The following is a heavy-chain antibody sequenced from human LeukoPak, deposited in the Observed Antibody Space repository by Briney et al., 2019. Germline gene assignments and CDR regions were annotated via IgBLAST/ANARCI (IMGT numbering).Heavy chain of an antibody. Sequence: PGRSLRLSCAASGFTFRNYVIRWVRQAPGEGLEWVTVISYDESNKYYADSVKGRCTLSRDNSKNTWYLQMNSLRAEDTAVYYFARGGADYFYDSSGYYDLYGLDVWGQGTTVTVSS. CDR2: ISYDESNK. CDR3: ARGGADYFYDSSGYYDLYGLDV. D-gene: IGHD3-22*01. J-gene: IGHJ6*02. CDR1: GFTFRNYV. V-gene: IGHV3-30*03.